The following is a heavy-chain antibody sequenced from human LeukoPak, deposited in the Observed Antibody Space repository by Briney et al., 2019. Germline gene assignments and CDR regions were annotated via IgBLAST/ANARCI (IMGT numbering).Heavy chain of an antibody. CDR2: IYPGDSDT. CDR3: ARRYFDSDGRSFDF. J-gene: IGHJ4*02. Sequence: GESLKIFCEGSGYTFRSYWIGWVRQRPGEGLEWMGIIYPGDSDTTYSPSFQGQVTISADKSINTAYLQWSSLKASDTAVYYCARRYFDSDGRSFDFWGQGTLVTVSS. V-gene: IGHV5-51*01. D-gene: IGHD3-9*01. CDR1: GYTFRSYW.